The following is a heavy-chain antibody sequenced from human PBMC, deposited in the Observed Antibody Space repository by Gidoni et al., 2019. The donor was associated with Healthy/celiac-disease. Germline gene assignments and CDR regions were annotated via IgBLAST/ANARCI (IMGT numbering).Heavy chain of an antibody. D-gene: IGHD3-22*01. J-gene: IGHJ4*02. Sequence: QVQLPESGPGLVKPSETLSLTCTVSGGSISRYYWSWIRQPPGKGLEWIGYIYYSGSTNYNPSLKSRVTISVDTSKNQFSLKLSSVTAADTAVYYCARGGDSSGYHANDYWGQGTLVTVSS. CDR1: GGSISRYY. V-gene: IGHV4-59*01. CDR2: IYYSGST. CDR3: ARGGDSSGYHANDY.